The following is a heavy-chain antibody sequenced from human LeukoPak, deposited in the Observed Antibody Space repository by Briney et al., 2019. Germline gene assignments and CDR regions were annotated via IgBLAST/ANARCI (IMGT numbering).Heavy chain of an antibody. V-gene: IGHV1-2*02. CDR3: ARDPPGTRANLFDP. J-gene: IGHJ5*02. D-gene: IGHD1-1*01. Sequence: ASVKVSCKASGYTFTGYYMHWVRHAPGQGLEWMGWINPNSGGTNYAQKFQGRVTMTRDTSISTAYMELSRLRSDDSAVYLGARDPPGTRANLFDPGRQDTLVPVSS. CDR1: GYTFTGYY. CDR2: INPNSGGT.